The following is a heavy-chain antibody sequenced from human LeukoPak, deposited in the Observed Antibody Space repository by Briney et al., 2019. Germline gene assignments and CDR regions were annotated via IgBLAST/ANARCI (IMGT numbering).Heavy chain of an antibody. CDR3: ALPGNY. CDR2: INTDGSST. Sequence: GGPLRLSCAASGFTFSSYWMHWVRQAPGKGLAWVSRINTDGSSTSYADSVKGRFTISRDNAKNTVYLQMNSLRAEDTAVYYCALPGNYWGQGTLVTVSS. V-gene: IGHV3-74*01. J-gene: IGHJ4*02. CDR1: GFTFSSYW.